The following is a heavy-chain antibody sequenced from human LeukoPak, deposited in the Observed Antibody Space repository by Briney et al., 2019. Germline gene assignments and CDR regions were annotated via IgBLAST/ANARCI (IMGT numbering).Heavy chain of an antibody. D-gene: IGHD6-19*01. J-gene: IGHJ6*02. V-gene: IGHV1-69*05. Sequence: SVKVSCKASGGTFSSYAISWVRQAPGQGLEWMGGIIPIFGTANYAQKFQGRVTITTDESTSTAYMELSSLRSEDTAVYYCARDQKEWLVRNGVNYYYYYGMDVWGQGTTVTVSS. CDR1: GGTFSSYA. CDR3: ARDQKEWLVRNGVNYYYYYGMDV. CDR2: IIPIFGTA.